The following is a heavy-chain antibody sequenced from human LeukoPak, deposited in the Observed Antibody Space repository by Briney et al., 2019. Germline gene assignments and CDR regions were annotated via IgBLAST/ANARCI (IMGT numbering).Heavy chain of an antibody. CDR1: GFTFSSYS. CDR3: ARAGSVGEESAEGRVY. D-gene: IGHD3-16*01. CDR2: ISSSSSYI. V-gene: IGHV3-21*01. Sequence: PGGSLRLSCAASGFTFSSYSMNWVRQAAGKGLEWVSSISSSSSYIYYADSVKGRFTISRDNAKNSLYLQMNSLRAEDTAVYYCARAGSVGEESAEGRVYWGQGTLVTVSS. J-gene: IGHJ4*02.